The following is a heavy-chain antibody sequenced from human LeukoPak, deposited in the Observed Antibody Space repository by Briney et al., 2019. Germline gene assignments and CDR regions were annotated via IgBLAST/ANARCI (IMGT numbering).Heavy chain of an antibody. D-gene: IGHD6-13*01. V-gene: IGHV3-48*01. J-gene: IGHJ4*02. CDR1: GFTFSSYS. CDR3: AKQYSSSWYVLPFDY. CDR2: ISSSSSTI. Sequence: PGGSLRLSCAASGFTFSSYSMNWVRQAPGKGLEWVSYISSSSSTIYYADSVKGRFTISRDNAKNTLYLQMNSLRAEDTAVYYCAKQYSSSWYVLPFDYWGQGTLVTVSS.